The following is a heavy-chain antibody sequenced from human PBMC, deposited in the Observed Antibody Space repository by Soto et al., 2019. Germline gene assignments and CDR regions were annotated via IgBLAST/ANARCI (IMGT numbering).Heavy chain of an antibody. V-gene: IGHV3-33*01. CDR2: IWYDGSNK. D-gene: IGHD6-13*01. CDR1: GFTFSSYG. Sequence: GGSLRLSCAASGFTFSSYGMHWVRQAPGKGLEWVAVIWYDGSNKYYADSVKGRFTISRDNSKNTLYLQMNSLRAEDTAVYYCARDGGYSESSWFPNGMDVWGQGTTVTVSS. J-gene: IGHJ6*02. CDR3: ARDGGYSESSWFPNGMDV.